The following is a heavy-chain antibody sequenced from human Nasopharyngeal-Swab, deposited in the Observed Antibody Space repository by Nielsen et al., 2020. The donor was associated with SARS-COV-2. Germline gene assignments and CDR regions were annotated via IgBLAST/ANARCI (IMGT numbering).Heavy chain of an antibody. CDR1: GFTFGDYA. CDR2: IRSKAYGGTT. V-gene: IGHV3-49*03. Sequence: GGSLRLSCTASGFTFGDYAMSWFRQAPGKGLEWVGFIRSKAYGGTTEYAASVKCRFTISRDDSKSIAYLQMNSLKTEDTAVYYCTRFDFWSGYYPDYWGQGTLVTVSS. CDR3: TRFDFWSGYYPDY. D-gene: IGHD3-3*01. J-gene: IGHJ4*02.